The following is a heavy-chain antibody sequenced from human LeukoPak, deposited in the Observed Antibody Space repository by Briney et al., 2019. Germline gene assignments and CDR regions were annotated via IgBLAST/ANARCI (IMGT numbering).Heavy chain of an antibody. V-gene: IGHV4-34*01. Sequence: PSETLSLTCAVYGASFSGYYWCWIRQPPGKGLEWIGEINHSGSTNYNPSLKSRVTISVDTSKNQFSLKLSSVTAADTAVYYCARGRWGSDYWGQGTLVTVSS. CDR1: GASFSGYY. CDR2: INHSGST. J-gene: IGHJ4*02. D-gene: IGHD3-16*01. CDR3: ARGRWGSDY.